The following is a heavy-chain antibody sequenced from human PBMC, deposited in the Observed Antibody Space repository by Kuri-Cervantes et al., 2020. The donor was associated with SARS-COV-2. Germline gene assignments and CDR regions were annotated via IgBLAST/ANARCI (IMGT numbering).Heavy chain of an antibody. Sequence: SETLSLTCAVSNFSISSTYYWGWVRQPPGKGLEWIGSIYRSGSTYYNPPLKSRVTISADTSKNQFSLKLSSVTAADTAVYYCARQTRNTIRTSLGYWGQGTLVTVSS. CDR2: IYRSGST. D-gene: IGHD1-1*01. J-gene: IGHJ4*02. CDR3: ARQTRNTIRTSLGY. CDR1: NFSISSTYY. V-gene: IGHV4-38-2*01.